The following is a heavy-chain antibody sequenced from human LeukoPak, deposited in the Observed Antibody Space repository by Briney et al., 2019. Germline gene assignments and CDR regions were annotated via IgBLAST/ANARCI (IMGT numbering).Heavy chain of an antibody. J-gene: IGHJ4*02. CDR1: GGSISSYY. CDR3: ARHRRWLQRYYFDY. V-gene: IGHV4-59*08. Sequence: PETPSLTCTVSGGSISSYYWSWIRQPPGKGLEWIGYIYYSGSTNYNPSLKSRVTISVDTSKNQLSLKLSSVTAADTAVYYCARHRRWLQRYYFDYWGQGTLVTVSS. CDR2: IYYSGST. D-gene: IGHD5-24*01.